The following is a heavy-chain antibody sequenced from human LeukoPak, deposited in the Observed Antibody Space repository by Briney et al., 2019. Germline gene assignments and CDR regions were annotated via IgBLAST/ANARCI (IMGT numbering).Heavy chain of an antibody. J-gene: IGHJ6*03. V-gene: IGHV3-74*01. CDR1: GVTFSRYG. CDR2: INSDGRRT. D-gene: IGHD1-14*01. Sequence: GGSLRLSCAASGVTFSRYGMQSGGEAAGKGGGWGSGINSDGRRTIYADSGKGRFTISSDNATNTLYLQMNSLRAEDTAVYYCARVSRGPYNYYYYIDVWGKGTTVTVSS. CDR3: ARVSRGPYNYYYYIDV.